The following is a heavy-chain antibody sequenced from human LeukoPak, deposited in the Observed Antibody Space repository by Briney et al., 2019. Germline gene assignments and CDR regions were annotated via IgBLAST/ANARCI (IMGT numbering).Heavy chain of an antibody. CDR2: ISGRGETT. Sequence: GSLRLSCAASGFTFSSYAMSWVRQAPGKGLEWVSVISGRGETTYYADPVKGRFTISRDNSKNTLYLQMNSLRAEDTAVYYCAKDRRIYYDAFDIWGQGTMVTVSS. CDR3: AKDRRIYYDAFDI. J-gene: IGHJ3*02. D-gene: IGHD3-10*01. V-gene: IGHV3-23*01. CDR1: GFTFSSYA.